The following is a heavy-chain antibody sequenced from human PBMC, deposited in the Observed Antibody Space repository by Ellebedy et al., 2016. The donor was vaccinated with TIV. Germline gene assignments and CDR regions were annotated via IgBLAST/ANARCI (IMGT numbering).Heavy chain of an antibody. CDR2: ISWNSGSI. V-gene: IGHV3-9*01. J-gene: IGHJ4*02. CDR1: GFTFDDFA. CDR3: AKGHLLWFGELFVPLDY. D-gene: IGHD3-10*01. Sequence: SLKISCAASGFTFDDFAMHWVRQAPGKGLEWVSGISWNSGSIDYADSVKGRFTISRDNAKNSMYLQMNSLRAEDTALYYCAKGHLLWFGELFVPLDYWGQGTLVTVSS.